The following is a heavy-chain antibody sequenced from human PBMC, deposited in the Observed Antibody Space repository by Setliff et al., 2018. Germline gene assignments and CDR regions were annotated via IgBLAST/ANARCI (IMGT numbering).Heavy chain of an antibody. D-gene: IGHD3-10*01. CDR3: ARRWNFGPNGSGIHDGFDM. J-gene: IGHJ3*02. CDR2: INHYGST. V-gene: IGHV4-34*01. Sequence: KTSETLSLTCAVYDGSFSDYYWSWIRQPPGKGLEWIGEINHYGSTKYKSSLRGRVTISLDTAENQFSLKLTSVTAADTAVYYCARRWNFGPNGSGIHDGFDMWGQGTMVTVSS. CDR1: DGSFSDYY.